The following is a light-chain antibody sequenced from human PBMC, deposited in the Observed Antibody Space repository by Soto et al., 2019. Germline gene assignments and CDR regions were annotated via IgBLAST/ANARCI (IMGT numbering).Light chain of an antibody. J-gene: IGKJ1*01. Sequence: DIQMTQSPSTLSASVGDRVTITCRASQSISSWLAWYQQKPGKAPKLLMYDASSLDSGVPSRFSGSGSETAFTLTISSLQPDDFATYFCQQYNSYPGAFGQGTKVEIK. V-gene: IGKV1-5*01. CDR3: QQYNSYPGA. CDR2: DAS. CDR1: QSISSW.